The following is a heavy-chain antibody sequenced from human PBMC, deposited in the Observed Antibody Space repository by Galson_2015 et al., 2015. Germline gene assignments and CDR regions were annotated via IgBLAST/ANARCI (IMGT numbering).Heavy chain of an antibody. J-gene: IGHJ6*03. V-gene: IGHV3-33*01. CDR3: AREPGQWDEYARSYCHSQYMDV. D-gene: IGHD6-6*01. CDR1: GFRFITYD. CDR2: IWYDGSRQ. Sequence: SLRLSCAASGFRFITYDMHWVRRAPGKGLEWVAGIWYDGSRQDSADSVKGRFTISRDNSKSTVYLEMKNLRGEDTAIYYCAREPGQWDEYARSYCHSQYMDVWGKGTTVTVPS.